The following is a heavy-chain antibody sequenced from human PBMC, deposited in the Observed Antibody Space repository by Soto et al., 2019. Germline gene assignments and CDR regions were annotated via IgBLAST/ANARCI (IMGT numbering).Heavy chain of an antibody. CDR3: ATYGTGTYKPTTFDS. Sequence: QVQLQESGPGLVKPSQTLSRTCTVSGGAISSGGYYWSWIRQHPGKGLEWIGYIYYIGSTYYNPSRRSRVTISVDKSKTQFSLKLSSVTAADTAVYYCATYGTGTYKPTTFDSWGQGTLVTVSS. CDR1: GGAISSGGYY. CDR2: IYYIGST. J-gene: IGHJ4*02. V-gene: IGHV4-31*03. D-gene: IGHD3-10*01.